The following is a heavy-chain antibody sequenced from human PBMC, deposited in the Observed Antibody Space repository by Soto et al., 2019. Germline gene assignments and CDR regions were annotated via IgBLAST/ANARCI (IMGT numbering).Heavy chain of an antibody. D-gene: IGHD3-3*01. J-gene: IGHJ6*02. Sequence: SETLSLTCTVSGGSISSSSYYWGWIRQPPGKGLEWIGSIYYSGSTYYNPSLKSRVTISVDTSKNQFSLKLSSVTAADTAVYYCARQVGYDFWSGQGLMDVWGQGTTVTVSS. V-gene: IGHV4-39*01. CDR1: GGSISSSSYY. CDR2: IYYSGST. CDR3: ARQVGYDFWSGQGLMDV.